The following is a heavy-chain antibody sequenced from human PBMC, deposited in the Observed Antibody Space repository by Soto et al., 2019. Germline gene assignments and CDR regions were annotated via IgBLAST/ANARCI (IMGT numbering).Heavy chain of an antibody. CDR2: IWYDGSNK. J-gene: IGHJ5*02. Sequence: GGSLRLSCAASGFTFSSYGMHWVRQAPGKGLEWVAVIWYDGSNKYYADSVKGRFTISRDNSKNTLYLQMNSLRAEDTAVYYCARDRGSGWHLTQFDPWGQGTLVTVSS. V-gene: IGHV3-33*01. D-gene: IGHD6-19*01. CDR3: ARDRGSGWHLTQFDP. CDR1: GFTFSSYG.